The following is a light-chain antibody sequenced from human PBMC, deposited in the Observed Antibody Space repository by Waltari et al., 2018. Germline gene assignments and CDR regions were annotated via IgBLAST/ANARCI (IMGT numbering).Light chain of an antibody. V-gene: IGKV3-20*01. CDR2: GAS. CDR1: QSVSSSY. Sequence: EIVLTQSPGTLSLSPGERATLSCRASQSVSSSYLAGYQRKPGQAPRLLIYGASSRATGIPDRFSGSGSGTDFTLTISRLEPEDFATYYCQQYKSYKTFGQGTRVEIK. CDR3: QQYKSYKT. J-gene: IGKJ1*01.